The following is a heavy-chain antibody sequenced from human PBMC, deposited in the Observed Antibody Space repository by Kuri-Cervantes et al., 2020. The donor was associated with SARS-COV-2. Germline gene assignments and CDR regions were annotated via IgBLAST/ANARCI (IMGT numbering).Heavy chain of an antibody. CDR2: IYYSGST. D-gene: IGHD7-27*01. J-gene: IGHJ6*03. CDR3: ARGDSLLDWGSDYYYYTDV. V-gene: IGHV4-59*01. Sequence: ESLKISCTVSGGSISSYYWSWIRQPPGKGLEWIGYIYYSGSTNYNPSLKSRVTISVDTSKNQFSLKLSSVTAADTAVYYCARGDSLLDWGSDYYYYTDVWGKGTTVTVSS. CDR1: GGSISSYY.